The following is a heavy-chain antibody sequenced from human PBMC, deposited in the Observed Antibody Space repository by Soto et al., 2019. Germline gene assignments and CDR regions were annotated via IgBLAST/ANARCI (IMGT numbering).Heavy chain of an antibody. V-gene: IGHV1-3*01. J-gene: IGHJ6*02. D-gene: IGHD1-1*01. CDR3: ARGKGMEENYYYYGLDI. CDR2: INGGTGQT. CDR1: GYTFSTHA. Sequence: ASVKVSCKASGYTFSTHAMHWVRQSPGQSLEWMGWINGGTGQTKHSHRFQGRVTITRDTSASTAYMELSSLRSEDTAVYYCARGKGMEENYYYYGLDIWGQGTTVTVSS.